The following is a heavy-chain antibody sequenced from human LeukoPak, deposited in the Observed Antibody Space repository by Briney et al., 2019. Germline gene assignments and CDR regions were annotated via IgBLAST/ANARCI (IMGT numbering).Heavy chain of an antibody. Sequence: SETLSLTCAVYGGYLSGYYWSWIRQPPAKGREWIGEINHGGSTNYNPSLKSRVTISVDTSKNQFSLKLSSVTAADTAVYYCARGRGSYDYWGQGTLATVSS. CDR3: ARGRGSYDY. J-gene: IGHJ4*02. D-gene: IGHD1-26*01. V-gene: IGHV4-34*01. CDR2: INHGGST. CDR1: GGYLSGYY.